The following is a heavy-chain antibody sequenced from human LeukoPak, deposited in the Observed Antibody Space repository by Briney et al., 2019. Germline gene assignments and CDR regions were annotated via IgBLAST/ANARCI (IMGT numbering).Heavy chain of an antibody. CDR2: ISYDGSNK. CDR3: ARPSLSGSYYYGMDV. CDR1: GFTFSSYD. V-gene: IGHV3-30-3*01. D-gene: IGHD1-26*01. J-gene: IGHJ6*02. Sequence: GGSLRLSCAASGFTFSSYDMHWVRQAPGKGLEWVAVISYDGSNKYYADSVKGRFTISRDNSKNTLYLQMNSLRAEDTAVYYCARPSLSGSYYYGMDVWGQGTTVTVSS.